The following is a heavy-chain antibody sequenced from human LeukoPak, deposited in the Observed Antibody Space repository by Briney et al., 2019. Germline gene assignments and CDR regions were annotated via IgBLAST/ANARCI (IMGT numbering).Heavy chain of an antibody. D-gene: IGHD3-22*01. CDR3: ALGYYYDSSGYYGYFDY. Sequence: ESGPALVKPTQTLTLTCTFSGFSLSTSGMCVSWIRQPPGKALEWLARIDWDDDKYYSTSLKTRLTISKDTSKNQVVLTMTNMDPVDTATYYCALGYYYDSSGYYGYFDYWGQGTLVTVSS. J-gene: IGHJ4*02. CDR2: IDWDDDK. CDR1: GFSLSTSGMC. V-gene: IGHV2-70*11.